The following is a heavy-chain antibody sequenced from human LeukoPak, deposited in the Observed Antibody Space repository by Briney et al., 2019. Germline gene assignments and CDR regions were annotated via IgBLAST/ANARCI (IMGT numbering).Heavy chain of an antibody. CDR3: AKDGRGWLAYFDY. CDR2: ISGSGGST. CDR1: GFTVSSYA. J-gene: IGHJ4*02. Sequence: GASLRLSCAASGFTVSSYAMSWVRQAPGKGLEWVSAISGSGGSTYCADSVKGRFTISRDNSKNTLYLQMNSLRAEDTAVYYCAKDGRGWLAYFDYWGQGTLVTVSS. V-gene: IGHV3-23*01. D-gene: IGHD6-19*01.